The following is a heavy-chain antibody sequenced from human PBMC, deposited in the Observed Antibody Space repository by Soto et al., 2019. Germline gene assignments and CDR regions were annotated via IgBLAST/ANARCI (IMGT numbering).Heavy chain of an antibody. J-gene: IGHJ4*02. CDR1: GFSLSNARVG. D-gene: IGHD3-10*01. V-gene: IGHV2-26*01. Sequence: QVTLKESGPVLVKPTEALTLTCTVSGFSLSNARVGVSWIRQPPGKALEWLAHILSTDEKSYSTSLKSRLTTSKATSKSQVVLTMTNMDPVDTATYYCARVQYYYGSGSYSPYYYFDYWGQGTLVTVSS. CDR3: ARVQYYYGSGSYSPYYYFDY. CDR2: ILSTDEK.